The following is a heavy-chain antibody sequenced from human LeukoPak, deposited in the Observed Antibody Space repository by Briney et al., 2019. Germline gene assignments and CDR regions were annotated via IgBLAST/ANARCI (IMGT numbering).Heavy chain of an antibody. D-gene: IGHD2-2*01. CDR1: GFTFSSYA. CDR2: ISGSGGHT. CDR3: AKGGLSCSSSSCYSANNWFDP. Sequence: GGSLRLSCAASGFTFSSYAMTWVRQAPGKGLEWVSAISGSGGHTYYADSVKGRFTISRDNSKNMLYLQMNSLRAEDTAVYYCAKGGLSCSSSSCYSANNWFDPWGQGTLVTVSS. V-gene: IGHV3-23*01. J-gene: IGHJ5*02.